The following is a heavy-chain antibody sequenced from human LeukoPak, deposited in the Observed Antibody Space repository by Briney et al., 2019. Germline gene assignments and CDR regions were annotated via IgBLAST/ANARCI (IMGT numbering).Heavy chain of an antibody. CDR1: GFTFSSYA. J-gene: IGHJ4*02. CDR3: ASRPLYSSGWPPRDY. Sequence: PGGSLRLSCAASGFTFSSYAMSGVRQAPRKGLEWVSAISGSGGSIYYADSVKGRFTSSRDNSMNTLYLQMNSLRAEDTAVYYCASRPLYSSGWPPRDYWGRGTLVTVSS. D-gene: IGHD6-19*01. CDR2: ISGSGGSI. V-gene: IGHV3-23*01.